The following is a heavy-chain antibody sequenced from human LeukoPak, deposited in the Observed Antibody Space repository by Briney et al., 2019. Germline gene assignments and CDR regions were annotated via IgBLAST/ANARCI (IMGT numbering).Heavy chain of an antibody. CDR1: GGSISSYY. D-gene: IGHD3-22*01. CDR3: ARRQYYYDSSGYYYPHYYYGMDV. CDR2: IYYSGST. Sequence: PSETLSLTCTVSGGSISSYYWSWIRQPPGKGLEWIGYIYYSGSTYYNPSLKSRVTISVDTSKNQFSLKLSSVTAADTAVYYCARRQYYYDSSGYYYPHYYYGMDVWGQGTTVTVSS. V-gene: IGHV4-59*08. J-gene: IGHJ6*02.